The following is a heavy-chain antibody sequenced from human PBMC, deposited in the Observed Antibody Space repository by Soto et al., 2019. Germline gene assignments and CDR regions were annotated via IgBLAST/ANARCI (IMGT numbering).Heavy chain of an antibody. CDR1: GDTFSGYP. V-gene: IGHV1-69*18. CDR3: ARDGGFGELKY. J-gene: IGHJ4*02. D-gene: IGHD3-10*01. CDR2: IIPVFGTT. Sequence: QVQLVQSGAELKKPGSSVKVCCKASGDTFSGYPINWVRQAPGEGLECMGRIIPVFGTTNDAQRFEGRVTFTADESTNTAYMELRGLLSEDTAVYYCARDGGFGELKYWGPGTLVTVSS.